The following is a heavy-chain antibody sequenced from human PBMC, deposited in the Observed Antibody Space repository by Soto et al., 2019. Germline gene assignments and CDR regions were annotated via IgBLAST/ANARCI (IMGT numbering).Heavy chain of an antibody. V-gene: IGHV4-59*01. CDR3: ARERGYYDFWRASGGWFDP. J-gene: IGHJ5*02. CDR1: GGSISSYY. CDR2: IYYSGST. Sequence: SETLSLTCTVSGGSISSYYWSWIRQPPGKGLEWIGYIYYSGSTNYNPSLKSRVTISVDTSKNQFSLKLSSVTAADTAVYYCARERGYYDFWRASGGWFDPWGQGILVTVSS. D-gene: IGHD3-3*01.